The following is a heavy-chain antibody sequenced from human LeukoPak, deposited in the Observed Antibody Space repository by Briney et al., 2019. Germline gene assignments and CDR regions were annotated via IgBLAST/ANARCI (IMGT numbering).Heavy chain of an antibody. J-gene: IGHJ5*02. CDR2: IYYTGST. CDR1: GGSISSYF. V-gene: IGHV4-59*12. CDR3: ARDWPWFIT. D-gene: IGHD3-10*01. Sequence: PSETLSLTCTVSGGSISSYFWSWIRQPPGKGLEWIGYIYYTGSTSYNPSLKSRVTISVDTSKNQLSLKVGSVTAADTAVYYCARDWPWFITWGQGTLVTVSS.